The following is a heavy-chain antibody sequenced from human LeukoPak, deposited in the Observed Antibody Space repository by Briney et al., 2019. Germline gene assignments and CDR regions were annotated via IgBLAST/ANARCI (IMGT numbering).Heavy chain of an antibody. J-gene: IGHJ4*02. V-gene: IGHV3-21*01. Sequence: GGSLRLSCAASGFTLSSYGMNWVRQAPGKALECVSSISSTSSYIYYADSVKGRFTLSRDNAKNSVYLQVKSLRAEDEAVYYCASSDFWSGDNHYFDYWGQGTLVTVSS. D-gene: IGHD3-3*01. CDR1: GFTLSSYG. CDR3: ASSDFWSGDNHYFDY. CDR2: ISSTSSYI.